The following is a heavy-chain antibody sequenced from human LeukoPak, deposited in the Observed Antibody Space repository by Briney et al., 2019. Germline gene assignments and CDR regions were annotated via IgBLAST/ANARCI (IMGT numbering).Heavy chain of an antibody. J-gene: IGHJ4*02. CDR3: ARGVLTLPYDSSGSGDY. CDR2: INPNSGGT. D-gene: IGHD3-22*01. CDR1: GYTFTGYY. Sequence: GASVKVSCKASGYTFTGYYMHWVRQAPGQGLEWMGWINPNSGGTNYAQKFQGRVTMTRDTSISTAYMELSRLRSDDTAVYYCARGVLTLPYDSSGSGDYWGQGTLVTVSS. V-gene: IGHV1-2*02.